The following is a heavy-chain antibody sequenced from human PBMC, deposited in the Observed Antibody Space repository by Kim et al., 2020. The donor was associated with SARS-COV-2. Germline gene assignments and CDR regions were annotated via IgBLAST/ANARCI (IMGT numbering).Heavy chain of an antibody. V-gene: IGHV4-34*01. D-gene: IGHD2-8*01. CDR3: ARRVYYFDY. J-gene: IGHJ4*02. CDR2: GST. Sequence: GSTNYNPSRKSRVTISVDTSKNQFSLKLSSVTAAHTAVYYCARRVYYFDYWGQGTLVTVSS.